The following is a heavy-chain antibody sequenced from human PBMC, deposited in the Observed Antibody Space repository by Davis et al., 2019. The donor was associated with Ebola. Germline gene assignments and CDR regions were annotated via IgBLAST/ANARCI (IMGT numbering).Heavy chain of an antibody. CDR1: GYTFTSYG. CDR2: INAGNGNT. Sequence: ASVKVSCKASGYTFTSYGISWVRQAPGQRLEWMGWINAGNGNTKYSQKFQGRVTITRDTSASTAYMELSSLRSEDTAVYYCARDSIIAVAGRDYYYGMDVWGQGTTVTVSS. D-gene: IGHD6-19*01. CDR3: ARDSIIAVAGRDYYYGMDV. V-gene: IGHV1-18*01. J-gene: IGHJ6*02.